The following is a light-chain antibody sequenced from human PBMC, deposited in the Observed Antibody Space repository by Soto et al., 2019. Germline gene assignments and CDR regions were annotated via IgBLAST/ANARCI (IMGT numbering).Light chain of an antibody. CDR2: GAS. V-gene: IGKV3-20*01. J-gene: IGKJ1*01. CDR1: QSVSRSY. Sequence: EIVLTQSPGTLSLSPGERATLSCRASQSVSRSYLAWYQQNPVQAPRLLIYGASTRASGIPERFSGSGSGTDFTLTIRRMEPEDFAVYYCQAYGSSAWTFGQGTKVDI. CDR3: QAYGSSAWT.